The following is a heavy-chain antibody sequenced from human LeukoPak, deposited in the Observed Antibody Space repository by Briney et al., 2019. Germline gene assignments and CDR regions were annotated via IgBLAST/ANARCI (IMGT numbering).Heavy chain of an antibody. CDR3: ARTVALSPVGYFDY. D-gene: IGHD6-19*01. J-gene: IGHJ4*02. CDR2: IYYSGST. V-gene: IGHV4-59*08. CDR1: GGSISSYY. Sequence: SETLSLTCTVSGGSISSYYWSWIRQPPGKGLEWIGYIYYSGSTNYNPSLKSRVTISVDTPKNQFSLKLSSVTAADTAVYYCARTVALSPVGYFDYWGQGALVTVSS.